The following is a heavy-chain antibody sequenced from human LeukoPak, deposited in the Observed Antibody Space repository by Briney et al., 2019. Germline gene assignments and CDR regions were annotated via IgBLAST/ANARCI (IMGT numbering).Heavy chain of an antibody. V-gene: IGHV4-61*02. D-gene: IGHD1-1*01. J-gene: IGHJ5*02. Sequence: SETLSLTCTVSGGSISSGSYYWSWIRQPAGKGLEWIGRIYTSGSTNYNPSLKSRVTISVDTSKNQFSLKLSSVTAADTAVYYCARGVETGTTSPHWFDPWGQGTLVTVSS. CDR1: GGSISSGSYY. CDR3: ARGVETGTTSPHWFDP. CDR2: IYTSGST.